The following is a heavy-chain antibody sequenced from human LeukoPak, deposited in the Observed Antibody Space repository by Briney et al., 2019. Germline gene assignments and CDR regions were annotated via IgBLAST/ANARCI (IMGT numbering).Heavy chain of an antibody. CDR3: ASGRDGYNFNGMRLRNDAFDI. V-gene: IGHV4-34*01. CDR2: INHSGST. Sequence: SETLSLTCAVYGGSFSGYYWSWIRQPPGKGLEWIGEINHSGSTNYNPSLKSRVTISVDTSKNQLSLKLSSVTAADTAVYYCASGRDGYNFNGMRLRNDAFDIWGQGTMVTVSS. CDR1: GGSFSGYY. D-gene: IGHD5-24*01. J-gene: IGHJ3*02.